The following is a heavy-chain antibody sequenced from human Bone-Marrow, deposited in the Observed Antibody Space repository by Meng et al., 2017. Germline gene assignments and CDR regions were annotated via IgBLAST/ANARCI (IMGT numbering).Heavy chain of an antibody. Sequence: QVQLVQAGAEVKKPGASVKVSCKASGYTFTGYYMHWVRQAPGQGLEWRGRINPNSGGTNYAQKFQGRVTMTRDTSISTAYMELSRLRSDDTAVYYCARVSVRGVIRWFDPWGQGTLVTVSS. J-gene: IGHJ5*02. CDR1: GYTFTGYY. V-gene: IGHV1-2*06. D-gene: IGHD3-10*01. CDR3: ARVSVRGVIRWFDP. CDR2: INPNSGGT.